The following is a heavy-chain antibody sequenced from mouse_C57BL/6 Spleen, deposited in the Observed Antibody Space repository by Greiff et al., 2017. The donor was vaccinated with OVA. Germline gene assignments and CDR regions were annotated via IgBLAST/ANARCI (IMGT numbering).Heavy chain of an antibody. J-gene: IGHJ4*01. CDR2: IYPGSGGT. CDR3: ARAGVVATGAMDY. Sequence: VKLQESGAELVRPGTSVKVSFKASGYAFTNYLIEWVKQRTGQGLEWIGVIYPGSGGTNYNEKFKGKATLTADKSSSTAYMQLSSLTSEDSAVYFCARAGVVATGAMDYWGQGTSVTVSS. CDR1: GYAFTNYL. D-gene: IGHD1-1*01. V-gene: IGHV1-54*01.